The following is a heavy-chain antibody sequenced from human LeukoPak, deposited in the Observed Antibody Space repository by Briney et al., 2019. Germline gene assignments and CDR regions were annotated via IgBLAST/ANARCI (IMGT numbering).Heavy chain of an antibody. Sequence: SVKVSCKASGGTFSSYAISWVRQAPGQGLEWMGRIFPIFATASYAQKFQGRVTITADESTSTAYMELSSLRSEDTAVYYCARESGSYEAYFDYWGQGTLVTVSS. J-gene: IGHJ4*02. V-gene: IGHV1-69*13. CDR2: IFPIFATA. D-gene: IGHD1-26*01. CDR1: GGTFSSYA. CDR3: ARESGSYEAYFDY.